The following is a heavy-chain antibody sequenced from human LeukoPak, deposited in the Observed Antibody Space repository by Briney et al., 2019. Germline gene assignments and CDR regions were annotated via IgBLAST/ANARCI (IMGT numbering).Heavy chain of an antibody. CDR2: IFLIFGTA. J-gene: IGHJ3*02. Sequence: SVTVSCQACGGTFSSYGISWVRQAPAHGRAWMGGIFLIFGTANYAQKFQGRVTITADDSTSTPYLDLSNLRADDTAVYYCASPPYYDILTGYSPHDAFDIWGQGTMVTVSS. CDR1: GGTFSSYG. D-gene: IGHD3-9*01. CDR3: ASPPYYDILTGYSPHDAFDI. V-gene: IGHV1-69*13.